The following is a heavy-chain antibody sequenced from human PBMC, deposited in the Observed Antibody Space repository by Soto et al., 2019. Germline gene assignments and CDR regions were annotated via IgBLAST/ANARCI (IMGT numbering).Heavy chain of an antibody. CDR1: GGSISSYY. Sequence: QVQLQESGPGLVKPSETLSLTCTVSGGSISSYYWSWIRQPPGKGLEWIGYIYYSGSTNYNPSLKSRVTXXVXXSKNQSSLKLRSVTAAATAVYYCATLHRGRSGGGSWGQGPLVTVSS. D-gene: IGHD3-10*01. V-gene: IGHV4-59*08. CDR3: ATLHRGRSGGGS. CDR2: IYYSGST. J-gene: IGHJ5*02.